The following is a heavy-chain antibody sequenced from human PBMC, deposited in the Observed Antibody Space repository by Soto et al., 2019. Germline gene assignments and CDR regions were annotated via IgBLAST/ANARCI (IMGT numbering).Heavy chain of an antibody. Sequence: ASVKVSCKASGYTFTSYGISWVRQAPGQGLEWMGWISAYNGNTNYAQKLQGRVTMTTDTSTSTAYMELRSLRSDDTAVYYCARESGLWFGELLYDYFDYWGQGTLVTV. CDR1: GYTFTSYG. V-gene: IGHV1-18*01. CDR3: ARESGLWFGELLYDYFDY. D-gene: IGHD3-10*01. CDR2: ISAYNGNT. J-gene: IGHJ4*02.